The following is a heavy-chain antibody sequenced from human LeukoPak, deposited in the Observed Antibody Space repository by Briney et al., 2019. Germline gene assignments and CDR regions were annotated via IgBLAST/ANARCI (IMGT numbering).Heavy chain of an antibody. D-gene: IGHD3/OR15-3a*01. J-gene: IGHJ4*02. CDR3: ARSAYASGTGYYFDY. CDR1: GFTFGNYW. Sequence: GGSLRLSCAASGFTFGNYWIHWVRQAPGEGLVWVSRINTDETTTTYADFVQGQFTISRDSAKNTLYLQMNSLRAEDTAVYYCARSAYASGTGYYFDYWGQGTLVTASS. V-gene: IGHV3-74*01. CDR2: INTDETTT.